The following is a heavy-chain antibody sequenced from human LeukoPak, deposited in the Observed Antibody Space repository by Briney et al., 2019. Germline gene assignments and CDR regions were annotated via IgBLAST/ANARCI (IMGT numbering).Heavy chain of an antibody. J-gene: IGHJ4*02. D-gene: IGHD2-2*01. Sequence: GGSLRLSCAASGFTFSSYAMSWVRQAPGKGLEWVPAISGGGGSTYYADSVEGRFTISRDNSKNTLYLQMNSLRAEDTAVYYCAKDKEVAVVPAATRPYFDYWGQGTLVTVSS. CDR3: AKDKEVAVVPAATRPYFDY. V-gene: IGHV3-23*01. CDR1: GFTFSSYA. CDR2: ISGGGGST.